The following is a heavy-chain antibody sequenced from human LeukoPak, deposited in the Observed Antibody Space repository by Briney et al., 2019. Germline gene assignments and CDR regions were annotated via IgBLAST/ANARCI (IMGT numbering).Heavy chain of an antibody. CDR3: VISSGWKGGYYFDF. CDR2: INSDGALT. D-gene: IGHD6-19*01. V-gene: IGHV3-48*03. CDR1: GFSFRKYE. J-gene: IGHJ4*02. Sequence: GGSLRLSCAASGFSFRKYEMNWVRQAPGKGLEWVAYINSDGALTYYADSVKGRFTISRDNAKNSLYLQMNSLRAEDTGVYYCVISSGWKGGYYFDFWGQGTLVTVSA.